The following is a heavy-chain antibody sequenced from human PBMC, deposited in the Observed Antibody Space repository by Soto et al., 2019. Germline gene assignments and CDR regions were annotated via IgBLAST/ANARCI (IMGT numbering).Heavy chain of an antibody. J-gene: IGHJ4*02. CDR3: SKDNYYDSSGYVFGTPYFDH. V-gene: IGHV3-30*18. D-gene: IGHD3-22*01. Sequence: PRGPLRRSCAASGILFSSYCLHWVLHALRKALEWVAVISEDGSNKYYEDSVKRRFTISRDNSRTTLYLQMTSLRAEDTAEYYFSKDNYYDSSGYVFGTPYFDHWGQGT. CDR2: ISEDGSNK. CDR1: GILFSSYC.